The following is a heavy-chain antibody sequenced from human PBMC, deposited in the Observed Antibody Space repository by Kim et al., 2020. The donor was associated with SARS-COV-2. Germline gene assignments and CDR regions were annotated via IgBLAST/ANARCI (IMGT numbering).Heavy chain of an antibody. CDR3: VRGHYGKIVGEY. CDR1: GYTFTDYG. J-gene: IGHJ4*02. CDR2: IDSDNCNT. V-gene: IGHV1-18*01. Sequence: ASVKVSCKASGYTFTDYGFSWVRQAPGQGLEWMGWIDSDNCNTHYAQNLQGRVTMTADTSTSTAYMELMSLRSDDTAMYYCVRGHYGKIVGEYWGQGTLVTVSS. D-gene: IGHD1-26*01.